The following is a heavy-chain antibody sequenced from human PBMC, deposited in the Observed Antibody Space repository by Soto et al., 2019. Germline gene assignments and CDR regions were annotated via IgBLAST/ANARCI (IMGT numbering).Heavy chain of an antibody. D-gene: IGHD3-22*01. CDR2: IFPSDSDT. V-gene: IGHV5-51*01. Sequence: GESLKISCRTSGYKFTSSWIAWVRQMPGKGLEWMGIIFPSDSDTRYSPSFQGQVTISADRSTSTVFLQWASLKASDTAVYFCARKDKSGYFNWFDPGGQGTLVTV. CDR1: GYKFTSSW. J-gene: IGHJ5*02. CDR3: ARKDKSGYFNWFDP.